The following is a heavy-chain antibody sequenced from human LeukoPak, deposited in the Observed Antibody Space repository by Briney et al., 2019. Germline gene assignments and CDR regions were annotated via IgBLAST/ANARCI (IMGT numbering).Heavy chain of an antibody. CDR3: ATEPTRTPYYYMDV. CDR1: GGSISSYY. Sequence: SETLSLTXTISGGSISSYYWNWIRQPAGKGVEWIGRISSSGSANYNPSLKSRVTLSVDTSRNQLSLILNSVTAADTAVFYCATEPTRTPYYYMDVWGKGTTVIVSS. J-gene: IGHJ6*03. CDR2: ISSSGSA. D-gene: IGHD1-1*01. V-gene: IGHV4-4*07.